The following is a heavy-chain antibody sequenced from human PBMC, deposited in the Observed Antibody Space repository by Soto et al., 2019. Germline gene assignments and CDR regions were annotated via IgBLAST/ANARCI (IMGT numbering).Heavy chain of an antibody. J-gene: IGHJ4*02. Sequence: SETLSLTCTVSGGSISSGGYYWSWIRQHPGKSLEWIGYIYYSGSTYYNYYNPSLKSRVTISVDTSKNQFSLKLSSVTAADTAVYYCARTPLLWGQGTLVTVSS. CDR3: ARTPLL. CDR2: IYYSGSTYYN. D-gene: IGHD1-26*01. V-gene: IGHV4-31*03. CDR1: GGSISSGGYY.